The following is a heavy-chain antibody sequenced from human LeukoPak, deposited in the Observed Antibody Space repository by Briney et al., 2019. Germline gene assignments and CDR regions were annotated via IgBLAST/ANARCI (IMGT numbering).Heavy chain of an antibody. V-gene: IGHV3-30-3*01. J-gene: IGHJ6*02. CDR1: GFTFSSYA. CDR2: ISYDGSNK. CDR3: ARDFTSHWGYYYYYYGMDV. Sequence: GGSLRLSCAASGFTFSSYAMHWVRRAPGKGLEWVAVISYDGSNKYYADSAKGRFTISRDNSKNTLYLQMNSLRAEDTAVYYCARDFTSHWGYYYYYYGMDVWGQGTTVTVSS. D-gene: IGHD2-2*01.